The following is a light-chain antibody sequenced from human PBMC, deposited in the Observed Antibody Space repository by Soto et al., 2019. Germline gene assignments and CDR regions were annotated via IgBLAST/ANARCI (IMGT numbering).Light chain of an antibody. CDR1: SSDVGTYNY. CDR2: EVS. CDR3: QSYDNSLLAYV. J-gene: IGLJ2*01. Sequence: QSALTQPASVSGSPGQSITISCTGTSSDVGTYNYVSWYQQHPGKAPKLMIYEVSNRPSGVSNRFSGSKSGNTASLTISGLQAEDEADYYCQSYDNSLLAYVFGGGTKLTVL. V-gene: IGLV2-14*01.